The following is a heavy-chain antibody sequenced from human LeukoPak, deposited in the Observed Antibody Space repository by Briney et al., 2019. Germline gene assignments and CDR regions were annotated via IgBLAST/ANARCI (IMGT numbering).Heavy chain of an antibody. Sequence: PGGSLRLSCAASGFTFSSYAMSWVRQAPGKGLEWVSAISGSGGNTFYADSVKGRFTISRDNSKNTLYLQMNSLRADDTAVYYCGKDLHGYYRVCDYWGQGTLVTVSS. D-gene: IGHD1-26*01. CDR3: GKDLHGYYRVCDY. V-gene: IGHV3-23*01. CDR2: ISGSGGNT. J-gene: IGHJ4*02. CDR1: GFTFSSYA.